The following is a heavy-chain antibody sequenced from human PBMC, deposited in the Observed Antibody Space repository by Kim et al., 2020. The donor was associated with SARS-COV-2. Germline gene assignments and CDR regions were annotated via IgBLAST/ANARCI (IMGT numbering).Heavy chain of an antibody. J-gene: IGHJ6*02. V-gene: IGHV4-34*01. D-gene: IGHD5-18*01. CDR2: INHMRST. CDR3: ARGRTIRGYSYGRDYYYYGMDV. Sequence: SETLSLTCAVYVGSFSGYYWSWIRHPPGKVLEWIGEINHMRSTNYNPSLKSRVTILEDTSNTQLSLKLSAVTAADTAVYYCARGRTIRGYSYGRDYYYYGMDVWGQVTTV. CDR1: VGSFSGYY.